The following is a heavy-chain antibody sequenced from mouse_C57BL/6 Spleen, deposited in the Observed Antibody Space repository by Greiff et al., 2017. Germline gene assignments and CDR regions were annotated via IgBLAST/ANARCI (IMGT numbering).Heavy chain of an antibody. V-gene: IGHV5-16*01. J-gene: IGHJ2*01. CDR2: INYDGSST. CDR3: AKTNWDRDYFDY. CDR1: GFTFSDYY. D-gene: IGHD4-1*02. Sequence: EVKVVESEGGLVQPGRSLKLSCTASGFTFSDYYMAWVRQVPEKGLEWVANINYDGSSTYYLDSLKSRFIISRDNAKNILYLQMSSLKSEVTATYYCAKTNWDRDYFDYWGQGTTLTVSS.